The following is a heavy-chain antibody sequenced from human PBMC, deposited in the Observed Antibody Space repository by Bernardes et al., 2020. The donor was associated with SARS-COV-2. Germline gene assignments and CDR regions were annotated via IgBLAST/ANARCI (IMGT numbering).Heavy chain of an antibody. J-gene: IGHJ5*02. CDR3: ASSVT. D-gene: IGHD4-17*01. V-gene: IGHV3-53*01. CDR1: GFFFRNYA. Sequence: GGSLRLSCAASGFFFRNYAMSWVRQAPGKGLEWVSVIYSGGSTYYADSVKGRFTISRDNSKNTLYLQMNSLRAEDTAVYYCASSVTWGQGTLVTVSS. CDR2: IYSGGST.